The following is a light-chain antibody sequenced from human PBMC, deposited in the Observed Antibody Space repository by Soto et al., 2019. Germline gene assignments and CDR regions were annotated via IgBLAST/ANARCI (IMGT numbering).Light chain of an antibody. V-gene: IGKV3-15*01. Sequence: EIVMTQSPATLSVSPGERATLSCRASQSVSSNLAWYQQKPGQAPRLLLYGASTRATGIPGRFSGSGSGTDFTLTISSLQSEDFAVYYCQQHNSWPSFGQGTKLEIK. CDR1: QSVSSN. J-gene: IGKJ2*01. CDR2: GAS. CDR3: QQHNSWPS.